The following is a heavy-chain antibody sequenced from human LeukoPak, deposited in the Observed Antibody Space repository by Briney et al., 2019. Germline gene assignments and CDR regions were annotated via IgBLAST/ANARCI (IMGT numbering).Heavy chain of an antibody. CDR2: IRNDGSNK. Sequence: GGSLRLSCVASGFTFSDYGIHWVRQAPGKGLEWATFIRNDGSNKYYADSVKGRFTISRDNAKNSLYLQMNSLRAEDTAVYYCAREGSYYYDSSGYYYSDAFDIWGQGTMVTVSS. CDR3: AREGSYYYDSSGYYYSDAFDI. CDR1: GFTFSDYG. J-gene: IGHJ3*02. V-gene: IGHV3-30*02. D-gene: IGHD3-22*01.